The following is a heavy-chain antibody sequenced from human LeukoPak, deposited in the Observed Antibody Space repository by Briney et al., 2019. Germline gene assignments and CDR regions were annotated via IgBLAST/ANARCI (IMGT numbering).Heavy chain of an antibody. D-gene: IGHD6-19*01. Sequence: GGSLRLSCAASGFTFSDYYMSWIRQAPGKGLEWVSYINCGSTHTNYADSVKGRFTISRDNAKNSLFLQLNSLRAEDTAVYYCARGRIYSSGPFDYWGQGTLVTVSS. V-gene: IGHV3-11*06. CDR1: GFTFSDYY. CDR2: INCGSTHT. J-gene: IGHJ4*02. CDR3: ARGRIYSSGPFDY.